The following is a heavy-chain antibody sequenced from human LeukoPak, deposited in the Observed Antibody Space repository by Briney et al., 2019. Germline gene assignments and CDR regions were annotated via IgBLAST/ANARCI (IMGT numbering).Heavy chain of an antibody. D-gene: IGHD6-13*01. J-gene: IGHJ4*02. V-gene: IGHV1-18*01. Sequence: GASVKVTCKASGYTFTSYGISGVRQAPGQGLEWMGWISAYNGNTNYAQKLQGRVTMTTDTSTSTGYMEPRSLRSDDTAVYYCARGQAAADENWGQGTLVTVSS. CDR1: GYTFTSYG. CDR2: ISAYNGNT. CDR3: ARGQAAADEN.